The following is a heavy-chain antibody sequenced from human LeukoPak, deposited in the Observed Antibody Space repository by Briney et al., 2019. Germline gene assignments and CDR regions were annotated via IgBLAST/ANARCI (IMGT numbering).Heavy chain of an antibody. CDR3: ARSAVARYYYYYGMDV. D-gene: IGHD6-19*01. CDR2: IKQGGSEK. J-gene: IGHJ6*02. Sequence: GGSLRLSCAASGFTFSSYWMSWVRQAPGKGLEWVANIKQGGSEKYYVDSVKGRFTISRDNAKNSLYLQMNSLRAEDTAVYYCARSAVARYYYYYGMDVWGQGTTVTVSS. CDR1: GFTFSSYW. V-gene: IGHV3-7*01.